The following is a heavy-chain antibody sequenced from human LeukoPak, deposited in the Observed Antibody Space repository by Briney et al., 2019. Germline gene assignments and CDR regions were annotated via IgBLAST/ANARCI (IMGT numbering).Heavy chain of an antibody. J-gene: IGHJ3*02. V-gene: IGHV1-46*01. CDR1: GYTSIGYY. CDR2: INPSGGST. CDR3: AVAYSYGRDTFDI. Sequence: ASVKVSCKASGYTSIGYYIHWVRQAPGQGLEWMGLINPSGGSTSHAQKFQGRVTMTRDTSTSTVYMELRSLRSEDTAVYYCAVAYSYGRDTFDIWGQGTMVTVSS. D-gene: IGHD5-18*01.